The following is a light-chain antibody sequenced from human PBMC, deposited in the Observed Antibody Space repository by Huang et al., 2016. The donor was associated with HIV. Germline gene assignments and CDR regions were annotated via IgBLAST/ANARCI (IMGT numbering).Light chain of an antibody. CDR3: MQTIQLPFT. CDR1: QSLLHSDRKPS. J-gene: IGKJ4*01. CDR2: EVS. V-gene: IGKV2D-29*01. Sequence: VMTQTPLSLSVTPGQPASLSCKSSQSLLHSDRKPSLFWYLQKTGQPPQLRMSEVSNRFSGVSDRFSGGGSGTDFTLKISRVEAEDVGVYYCMQTIQLPFTFGGGTKVEIK.